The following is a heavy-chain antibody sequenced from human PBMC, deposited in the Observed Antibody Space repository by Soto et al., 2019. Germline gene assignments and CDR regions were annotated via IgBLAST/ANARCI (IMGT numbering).Heavy chain of an antibody. J-gene: IGHJ6*02. V-gene: IGHV1-18*04. Sequence: EASVKVSCKASGYTFTSYGISWVRQAPGQGLEWKGWISAYNGNTNYAQKLQGRVTMTTDTSTSTAYMELRSLRSDDTAVYYCARGLWDFWSGYYSPYRYYGMDVWGQGTTVTVSS. CDR1: GYTFTSYG. CDR3: ARGLWDFWSGYYSPYRYYGMDV. D-gene: IGHD3-3*01. CDR2: ISAYNGNT.